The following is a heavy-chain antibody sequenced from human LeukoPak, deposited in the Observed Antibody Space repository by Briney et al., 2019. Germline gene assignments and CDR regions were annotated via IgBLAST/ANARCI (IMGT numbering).Heavy chain of an antibody. CDR2: TYYRSKWYN. CDR1: GDSVSSNSAV. Sequence: SQTLSLTCDISGDSVSSNSAVWSWIRQSPSRGLEWLGRTYYRSKWYNDYAVSVKSRITINPDTSKNQFSLQLNSVTPEDTAVYYCARSTTGGPLFDYWGQGTLVAVSS. D-gene: IGHD2-2*01. CDR3: ARSTTGGPLFDY. V-gene: IGHV6-1*01. J-gene: IGHJ4*02.